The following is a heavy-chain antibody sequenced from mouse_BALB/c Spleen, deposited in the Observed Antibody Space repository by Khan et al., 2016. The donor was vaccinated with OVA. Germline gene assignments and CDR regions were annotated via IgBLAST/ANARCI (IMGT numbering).Heavy chain of an antibody. J-gene: IGHJ4*01. D-gene: IGHD2-14*01. V-gene: IGHV3-2*02. CDR1: VYSITSDYA. Sequence: EVQLQESGPGLVKPSQSLSLTCTVTVYSITSDYAWNWIRQFPGNKLEWMGYISSTGGTSYNPSLKSRISITRDTSKNQFFLQLKSVTAEDTATYYCARSLYYSYGYALDCWGRGTLVTVSS. CDR3: ARSLYYSYGYALDC. CDR2: ISSTGGT.